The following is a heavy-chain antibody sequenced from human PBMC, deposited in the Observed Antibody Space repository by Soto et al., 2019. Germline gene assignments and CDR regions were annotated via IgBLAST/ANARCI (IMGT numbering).Heavy chain of an antibody. CDR1: GFPFSSYA. CDR2: ISSNGGST. Sequence: GGSLSLSCAASGFPFSSYAMHWVRQAPGKGLEYVSAISSNGGSTYYANSVKGRFTISRDSSKNTLYLQMGSLRAEDMAVYYCAREGYCSSTSCYSFDYWGQGTLVTVSS. V-gene: IGHV3-64*01. D-gene: IGHD2-2*01. J-gene: IGHJ4*02. CDR3: AREGYCSSTSCYSFDY.